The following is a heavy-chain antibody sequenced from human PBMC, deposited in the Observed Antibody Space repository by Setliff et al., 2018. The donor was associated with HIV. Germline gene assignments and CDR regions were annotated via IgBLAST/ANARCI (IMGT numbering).Heavy chain of an antibody. CDR3: TRELNGHTSSHYYFGLDV. CDR2: IGTGGDT. D-gene: IGHD6-6*01. Sequence: PGGSLRLSCAASGFTFSSYAMHWVRQVTGEGLEWVSAIGTGGDTYYADSVKGRFTISRENAKNSLYLQMNNVRAGDTAVYYCTRELNGHTSSHYYFGLDVWGQGTTVTVSS. V-gene: IGHV3-13*01. J-gene: IGHJ6*02. CDR1: GFTFSSYA.